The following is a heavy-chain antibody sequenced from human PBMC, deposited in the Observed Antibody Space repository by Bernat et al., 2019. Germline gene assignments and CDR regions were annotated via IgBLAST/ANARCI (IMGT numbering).Heavy chain of an antibody. D-gene: IGHD1-26*01. Sequence: QVQLVESGGGVVQPGRSLRLSCAASGFTFSSYGMHWVRQAPGKGLEWVAVISYDGSNKYYADSVKGRFTISRDNSKKTLYLQMNSLGAEDAAVYYCAKDPASVWYSGSGDFDYWGQGTLVTVS. CDR2: ISYDGSNK. J-gene: IGHJ4*02. CDR3: AKDPASVWYSGSGDFDY. V-gene: IGHV3-30*18. CDR1: GFTFSSYG.